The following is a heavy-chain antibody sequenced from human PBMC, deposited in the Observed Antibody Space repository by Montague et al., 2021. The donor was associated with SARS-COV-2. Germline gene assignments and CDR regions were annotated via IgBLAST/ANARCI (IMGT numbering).Heavy chain of an antibody. Sequence: SETLSLTCAVYGGSFSNHYWSWIRQSPGKGLEWIGESNESGSTNYNPSLKSRVTISVDRSKNQFSLNLKSVTAADTAVYYCARGTLSVKVAVVVFLGGFYCFDSWGQGTLVAVSS. D-gene: IGHD3-16*01. CDR1: GGSFSNHY. CDR3: ARGTLSVKVAVVVFLGGFYCFDS. CDR2: SNESGST. J-gene: IGHJ4*02. V-gene: IGHV4-34*01.